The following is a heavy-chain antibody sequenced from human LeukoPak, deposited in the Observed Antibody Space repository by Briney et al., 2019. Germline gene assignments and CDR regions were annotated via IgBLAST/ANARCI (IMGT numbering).Heavy chain of an antibody. CDR3: ARRRTSAAGYVADYYYGMDV. V-gene: IGHV3-74*01. D-gene: IGHD6-13*01. CDR2: INDDGSTT. Sequence: PGGSLRLSCAASGLTFSSHWMHWVRQAPGKGLVWVSRINDDGSTTTYADSVKGRFTISRDNAKNTLYLQMNSLRAEDTAVYYCARRRTSAAGYVADYYYGMDVWGQGTTVTVSS. CDR1: GLTFSSHW. J-gene: IGHJ6*02.